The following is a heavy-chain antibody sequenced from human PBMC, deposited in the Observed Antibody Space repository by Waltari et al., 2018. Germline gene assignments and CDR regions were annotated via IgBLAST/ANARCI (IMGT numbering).Heavy chain of an antibody. J-gene: IGHJ5*02. D-gene: IGHD3-3*01. CDR1: GYTFTSSY. CDR2: LNPSGDNT. CDR3: AIEPSPNTIFGVVRNNWFDP. Sequence: QVQLVQSGAEVKKPGASVQVSCKASGYTFTSSYMHWVRQANGHGLGWMGILNPSGDNTSYAQNCRGGVPMTRDTYTSTVYMELISLRSEDTAVYYCAIEPSPNTIFGVVRNNWFDPWGQGTLVTVSS. V-gene: IGHV1-46*01.